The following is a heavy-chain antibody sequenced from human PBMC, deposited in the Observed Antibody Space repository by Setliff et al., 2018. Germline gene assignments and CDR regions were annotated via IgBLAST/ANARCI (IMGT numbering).Heavy chain of an antibody. D-gene: IGHD1-20*01. J-gene: IGHJ3*02. CDR2: ISSSSSTI. V-gene: IGHV3-48*04. CDR1: GFTFSSYA. CDR3: ARDGIDAFDI. Sequence: LRLSCAASGFTFSSYAMAWVRQAPGKGLEWVSYISSSSSTIYYADSVKGRFTISRDNAKTSVNLQMNSLRAEDTAVYYCARDGIDAFDIWGQGTMVTVSS.